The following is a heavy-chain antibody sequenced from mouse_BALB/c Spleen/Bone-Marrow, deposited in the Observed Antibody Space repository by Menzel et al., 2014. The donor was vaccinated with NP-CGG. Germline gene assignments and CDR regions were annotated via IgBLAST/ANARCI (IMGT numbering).Heavy chain of an antibody. CDR2: IHPSDSET. J-gene: IGHJ1*01. V-gene: IGHV1-74*01. CDR3: ARGGYDGWYFDV. Sequence: VQLQESGAELVRPGASAKLSCRASDHSFTSYWVNWVKQRPGQGLEWIGMIHPSDSETRLNQKFKDKATLTVDKSSSTAYMQLGSPTSEDSAVYYCARGGYDGWYFDVWGAGTTVTVSS. CDR1: DHSFTSYW. D-gene: IGHD2-2*01.